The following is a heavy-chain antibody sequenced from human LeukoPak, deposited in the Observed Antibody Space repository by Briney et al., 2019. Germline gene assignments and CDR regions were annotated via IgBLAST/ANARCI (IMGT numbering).Heavy chain of an antibody. D-gene: IGHD6-6*01. CDR3: ARSEHSSSSFDY. J-gene: IGHJ4*02. CDR1: GFTLSSYS. V-gene: IGHV3-21*01. Sequence: TGGSLRLSCAASGFTLSSYSMNWVRQAPGKGLEWVSYISSSSTHIYYADSVKGRFTISRDNARDSLYLQMNSLRAEDTAIYYCARSEHSSSSFDYRGQGTLVTVSS. CDR2: ISSSSTHI.